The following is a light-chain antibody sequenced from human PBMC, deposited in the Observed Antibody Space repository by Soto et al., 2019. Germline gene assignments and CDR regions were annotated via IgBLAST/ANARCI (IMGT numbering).Light chain of an antibody. CDR2: GAS. Sequence: EIVMTQSPATLSVSPGERATLSCRASQSVSSNLAWYQQNPGQAPRLLIYGASTRATGIADRFSGSGSGTDFTLTISRLEPEDFAVYYCQLYGTSPKTFGQGTKVEI. CDR1: QSVSSN. V-gene: IGKV3-20*01. CDR3: QLYGTSPKT. J-gene: IGKJ1*01.